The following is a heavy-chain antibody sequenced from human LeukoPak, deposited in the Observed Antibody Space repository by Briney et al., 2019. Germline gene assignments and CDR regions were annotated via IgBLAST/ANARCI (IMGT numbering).Heavy chain of an antibody. CDR2: ITGDSAT. D-gene: IGHD6-25*01. CDR3: AKGAAAGLVYWFDP. J-gene: IGHJ5*02. Sequence: GGSLRLSCAVSGFTFTNFAMMWVRPAPGKGLQWVSSITGDSATYYADSVRGRFMLSRDTSKNTLYLQMNSLTAEDTALYYCAKGAAAGLVYWFDPWGQGTLVTVSS. CDR1: GFTFTNFA. V-gene: IGHV3-23*01.